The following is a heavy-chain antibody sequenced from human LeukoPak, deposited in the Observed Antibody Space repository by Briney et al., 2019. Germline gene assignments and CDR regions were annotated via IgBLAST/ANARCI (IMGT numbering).Heavy chain of an antibody. CDR2: IKQDGSEK. V-gene: IGHV3-7*01. CDR3: ARDFTSFHY. J-gene: IGHJ4*02. Sequence: GGSLRLSCAASGFTFSNAWMSWVRQAPGKGLEWVANIKQDGSEKYYVDSVKGRFTISRDNAKNSLYLQMNSLRAEDTAVYYCARDFTSFHYWGQGTLVTVSS. D-gene: IGHD2-2*01. CDR1: GFTFSNAW.